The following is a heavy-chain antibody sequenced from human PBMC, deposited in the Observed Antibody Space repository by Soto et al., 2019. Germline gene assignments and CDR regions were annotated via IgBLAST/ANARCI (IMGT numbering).Heavy chain of an antibody. D-gene: IGHD3-16*01. CDR3: AHRPSDYIWGSYPT. V-gene: IGHV2-5*02. CDR2: IPWDGDK. Sequence: QITLKESGPTLVKPTQTLTLTCTFSGFSLSSSGVGVAWIRQPPGKALEWLALIPWDGDKYYSPSLKNRLSISKDTSENHVVLTLTNVDPVDTGTYFCAHRPSDYIWGSYPTWGQGTLVTVSS. J-gene: IGHJ5*02. CDR1: GFSLSSSGVG.